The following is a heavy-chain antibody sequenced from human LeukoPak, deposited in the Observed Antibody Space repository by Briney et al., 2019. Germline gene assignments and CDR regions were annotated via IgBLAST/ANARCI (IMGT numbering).Heavy chain of an antibody. CDR3: ARNVGYCSGGSCYYFDY. Sequence: SQTLSLTCAISGDSVSRNSVAWNWIRQSPSRGLEWLGRTYYRSKWYNDYAVSVKSRITINPDTSKNQFSLQLNSVTPEDTAVYYCARNVGYCSGGSCYYFDYWGQGTLVTVSS. J-gene: IGHJ4*02. D-gene: IGHD2-15*01. CDR2: TYYRSKWYN. CDR1: GDSVSRNSVA. V-gene: IGHV6-1*01.